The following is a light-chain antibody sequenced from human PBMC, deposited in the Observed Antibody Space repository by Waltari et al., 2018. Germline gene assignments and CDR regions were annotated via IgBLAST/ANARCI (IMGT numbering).Light chain of an antibody. CDR3: QQRSNWPPGRT. J-gene: IGKJ4*01. CDR1: QSLDNY. CDR2: DAS. Sequence: PGERATLSCRANQSLDNYLAWYQQKPGLTPRLLIFDASNRATGVPVRFSGSGSGTDFTLTINSLGPEDFAVYYCQQRSNWPPGRTFGGGTKVEVK. V-gene: IGKV3-11*01.